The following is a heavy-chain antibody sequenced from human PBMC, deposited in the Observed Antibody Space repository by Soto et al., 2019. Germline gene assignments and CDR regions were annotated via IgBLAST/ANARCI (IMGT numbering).Heavy chain of an antibody. Sequence: QVQLQESGPGLVKPSETLSLTCTVSGGSISSYYWSWIRQPPGKGLEWIGYIYYSGSTNYNPSLKSRVTISVDTSKNQFSLKLSSVTAADTAVYYCAREGYSSSWYAWCAFDIWGQGTMVTVSS. V-gene: IGHV4-59*01. CDR1: GGSISSYY. CDR3: AREGYSSSWYAWCAFDI. J-gene: IGHJ3*02. D-gene: IGHD6-13*01. CDR2: IYYSGST.